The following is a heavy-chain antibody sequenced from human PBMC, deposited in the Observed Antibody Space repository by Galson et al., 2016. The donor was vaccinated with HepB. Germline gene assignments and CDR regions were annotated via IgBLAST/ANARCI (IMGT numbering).Heavy chain of an antibody. V-gene: IGHV4-39*01. J-gene: IGHJ5*02. CDR3: ARHCQVGGYCSGGRANSFDP. D-gene: IGHD2-15*01. CDR1: GGSISSSTYY. Sequence: SETLSLTCTVSGGSISSSTYYWGWIRQPPGKGLEWIGSIYYSGGTYYNPSLESRVTISVDTSKKQFSLKLSFVTAADTAVYYCARHCQVGGYCSGGRANSFDPWGQGTLVTVSS. CDR2: IYYSGGT.